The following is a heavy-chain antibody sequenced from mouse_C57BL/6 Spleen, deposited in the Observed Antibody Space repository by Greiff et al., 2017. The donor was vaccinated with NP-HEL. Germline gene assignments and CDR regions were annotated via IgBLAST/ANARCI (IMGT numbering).Heavy chain of an antibody. Sequence: VQLVESGAELARPGASVKLSCKASGYTFTSYGISWVKQRTGQGLEWIGEIYPRSGNTYYNEKFKGKATLTADKSSSTAYMELRSLTSEDSAVYFCARSRGLEDYFDYWGQGTTLTVSS. D-gene: IGHD2-2*01. CDR3: ARSRGLEDYFDY. J-gene: IGHJ2*01. CDR1: GYTFTSYG. CDR2: IYPRSGNT. V-gene: IGHV1-81*01.